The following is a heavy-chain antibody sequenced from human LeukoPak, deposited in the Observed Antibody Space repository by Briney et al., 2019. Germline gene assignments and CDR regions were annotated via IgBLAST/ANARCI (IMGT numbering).Heavy chain of an antibody. D-gene: IGHD2-8*01. CDR1: GFTFSSYE. V-gene: IGHV3-48*03. CDR3: ARVGTSGPADGFDI. J-gene: IGHJ3*02. CDR2: ISSSGSTI. Sequence: TGGSLRLSCAASGFTFSSYETNWVRQAPGKGLEWVSLISSSGSTIYYADSVKGRFTLSRDNAKKSLYLQMNSLRAEDTAVYYCARVGTSGPADGFDIWGQGTMVTVSP.